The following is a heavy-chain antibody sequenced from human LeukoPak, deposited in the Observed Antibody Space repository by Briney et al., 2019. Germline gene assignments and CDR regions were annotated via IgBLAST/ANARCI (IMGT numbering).Heavy chain of an antibody. CDR3: AREAAAAGDGDY. Sequence: GASVKVSCKASGYTFTSYYMHWVRQAPGQGLEWMGIINPSGGSTSYAQKFQGRVTMTRNTSISTAYMELSSLRSEDTAVYYCAREAAAAGDGDYWGQGTLVTVSS. J-gene: IGHJ4*02. D-gene: IGHD6-13*01. CDR2: INPSGGST. CDR1: GYTFTSYY. V-gene: IGHV1-46*01.